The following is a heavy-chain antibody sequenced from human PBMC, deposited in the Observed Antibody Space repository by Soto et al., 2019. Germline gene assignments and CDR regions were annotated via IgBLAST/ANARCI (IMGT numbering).Heavy chain of an antibody. V-gene: IGHV3-23*01. CDR2: VSGSGGTT. D-gene: IGHD4-17*01. Sequence: EAQLLESGGGLVQPGGSLRLSCAASGFTFSRYAMSWVRQAPGKGLDWVSSVSGSGGTTYFADSVKGRFTISRDNSRNTLYLQMNSLRAEDTAVYYCANFPVYDYGYDDDYWGQGTLVTVSS. J-gene: IGHJ4*02. CDR1: GFTFSRYA. CDR3: ANFPVYDYGYDDDY.